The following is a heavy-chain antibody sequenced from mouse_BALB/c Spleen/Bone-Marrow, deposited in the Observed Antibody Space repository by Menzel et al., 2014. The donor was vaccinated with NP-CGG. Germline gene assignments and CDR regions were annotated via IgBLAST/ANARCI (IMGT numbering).Heavy chain of an antibody. Sequence: EVQRVESGGGLVRPGGSLKLSCAASGFTFSDYYMYWVRQTPEKRLEWVATISDGGSYTYYPDSVKGRFTISRDNAKNNLCLQMSSLKSEDTAMYYCARVLRPHYYAMDYWGQGTSVTVSS. CDR1: GFTFSDYY. J-gene: IGHJ4*01. CDR2: ISDGGSYT. D-gene: IGHD1-2*01. CDR3: ARVLRPHYYAMDY. V-gene: IGHV5-4*02.